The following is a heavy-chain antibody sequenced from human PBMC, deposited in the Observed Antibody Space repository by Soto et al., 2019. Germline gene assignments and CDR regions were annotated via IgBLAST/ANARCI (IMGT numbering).Heavy chain of an antibody. CDR3: AKDRYGQVADYVDY. J-gene: IGHJ4*02. Sequence: EVQLLESGGDLAQPGGSLRLSCAASGFTFSDYAMTWVRQAPGKGLEWVSAISVSGGNTYYADSVKGRFTISRDNSRNTLYLEMNSLRAEDTAVYYGAKDRYGQVADYVDYWGLGTLVTVSS. V-gene: IGHV3-23*01. CDR1: GFTFSDYA. D-gene: IGHD6-19*01. CDR2: ISVSGGNT.